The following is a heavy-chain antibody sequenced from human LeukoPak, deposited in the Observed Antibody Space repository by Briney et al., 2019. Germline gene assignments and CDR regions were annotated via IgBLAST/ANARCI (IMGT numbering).Heavy chain of an antibody. D-gene: IGHD1-1*01. CDR1: GYTFTSYD. CDR2: MNPNSGNT. J-gene: IGHJ3*02. V-gene: IGHV1-8*01. Sequence: ASVKVSCKASGYTFTSYDINWVRQATGQGLEWMGWMNPNSGNTGYAQKFQGRVTTTRNTSISTAYMELSSLRSEDTAVYYCATLSGTDDAFDIWGQGTMVTVSS. CDR3: ATLSGTDDAFDI.